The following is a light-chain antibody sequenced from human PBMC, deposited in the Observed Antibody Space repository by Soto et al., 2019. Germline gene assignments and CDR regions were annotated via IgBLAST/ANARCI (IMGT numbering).Light chain of an antibody. CDR3: QQYYSTPYT. CDR2: WAS. J-gene: IGKJ2*01. V-gene: IGKV4-1*01. CDR1: QSVLYSSNNKNH. Sequence: DFVMTLSPDSLAVSLGERATINCKSTQSVLYSSNNKNHLAWYQQKPGQPPRLLIYWASTRESGVPDRFSGSGSGTDFTLAISSLQAEDVAVYYCQQYYSTPYTFGQGTKLEIK.